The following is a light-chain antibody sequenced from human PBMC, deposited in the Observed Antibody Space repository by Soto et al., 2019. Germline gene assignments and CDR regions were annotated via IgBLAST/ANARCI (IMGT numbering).Light chain of an antibody. CDR3: SSYTSISTYV. Sequence: QSALTQPASVSGSPGQSITISCTGTSSDVGGYNYVSWYQQHPGKAPKPMISEVSNRPSGVSNRFSGSKSANTASLTISGLQAEDEADYYCSSYTSISTYVFGTGTKLTVL. V-gene: IGLV2-14*01. J-gene: IGLJ1*01. CDR2: EVS. CDR1: SSDVGGYNY.